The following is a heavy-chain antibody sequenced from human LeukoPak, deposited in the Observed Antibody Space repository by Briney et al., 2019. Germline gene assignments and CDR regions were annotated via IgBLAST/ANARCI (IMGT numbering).Heavy chain of an antibody. CDR3: ARDTGIAVAGTGDFDY. CDR1: GYTFTNYG. CDR2: ISGCNGKT. Sequence: ASVKVSCKASGYTFTNYGISWVRQAPGQGLEWMGWISGCNGKTNYAQKLQGRVTMTTDTSTSTAYMELRSLRSDDTAVYYCARDTGIAVAGTGDFDYWGQGTLVTVSS. J-gene: IGHJ4*02. V-gene: IGHV1-18*01. D-gene: IGHD6-13*01.